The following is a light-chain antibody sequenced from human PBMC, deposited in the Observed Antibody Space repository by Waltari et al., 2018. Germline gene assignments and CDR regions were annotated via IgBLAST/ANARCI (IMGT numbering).Light chain of an antibody. CDR3: QQYNNWLPYT. J-gene: IGKJ2*01. Sequence: EIVMTQSPATLSVSPGERATLSCRASQSISTNLAWYQQKPGQAPRLLISGASTRATGIPGRFIGSGSGTEFTLTISSLQSEDFAIYYCQQYNNWLPYTFGQGTKLEIK. CDR2: GAS. V-gene: IGKV3-15*01. CDR1: QSISTN.